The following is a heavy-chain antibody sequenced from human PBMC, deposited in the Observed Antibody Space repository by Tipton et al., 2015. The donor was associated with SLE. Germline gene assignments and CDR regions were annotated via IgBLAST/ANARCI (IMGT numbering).Heavy chain of an antibody. J-gene: IGHJ4*02. V-gene: IGHV4-61*02. Sequence: LSLTCTVSGGSISSGSYYWSWIRQPAGKGLEWIGRIYTSGSTNYNPSLKSRVTISVDTSKNQFSLKLSSVTAADTAVYYCARGGPKLRAKGAVDYWGQGTLVTVSS. CDR3: ARGGPKLRAKGAVDY. CDR2: IYTSGST. CDR1: GGSISSGSYY. D-gene: IGHD3-10*01.